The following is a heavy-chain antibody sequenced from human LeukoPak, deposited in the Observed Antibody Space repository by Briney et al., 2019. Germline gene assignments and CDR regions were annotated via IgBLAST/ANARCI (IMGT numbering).Heavy chain of an antibody. CDR1: GFTFNRYD. V-gene: IGHV3-23*01. CDR2: ISCSGGST. CDR3: AKVPFLEWSRDAFDI. J-gene: IGHJ3*02. Sequence: PGVSLRLSCAASGFTFNRYDMRWVRQSPGKGLEWVSAISCSGGSTYYAVSVKGRFTISRDNSKNTLYLQMNSLRAEDTAVYYCAKVPFLEWSRDAFDIWGQGTMVTVSS. D-gene: IGHD3-3*02.